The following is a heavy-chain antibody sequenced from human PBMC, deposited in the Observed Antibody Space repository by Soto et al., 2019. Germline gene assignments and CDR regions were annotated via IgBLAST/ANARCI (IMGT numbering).Heavy chain of an antibody. CDR3: AGDWGFGEFLN. Sequence: QVQLVQSGAEVKKPGASVKVSCKASGYTFTSYAMHWVRQAPGQRLEWMGWINAGNGNTKYSQKFQGRVTITRDTSARPAYMELSSLRSGDTAVDYCAGDWGFGEFLNWGQGTLVTVSS. CDR1: GYTFTSYA. CDR2: INAGNGNT. V-gene: IGHV1-3*01. J-gene: IGHJ4*02. D-gene: IGHD3-10*01.